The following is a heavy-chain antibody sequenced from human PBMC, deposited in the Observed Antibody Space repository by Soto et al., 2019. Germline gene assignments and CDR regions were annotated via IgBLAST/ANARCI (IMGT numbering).Heavy chain of an antibody. CDR2: IYHSGST. Sequence: QVQLQESGPGLVKPSGTLSLTCAISGGSISSSNWWSWVRQPPGKGLEWIGEIYHSGSTNYNPSLTGRVTISVANAKSQFSLRLSSVTAADTAVYYCARCIAAAGPIDYWGQGTLVTVSS. V-gene: IGHV4-4*02. J-gene: IGHJ4*02. CDR1: GGSISSSNW. CDR3: ARCIAAAGPIDY. D-gene: IGHD6-13*01.